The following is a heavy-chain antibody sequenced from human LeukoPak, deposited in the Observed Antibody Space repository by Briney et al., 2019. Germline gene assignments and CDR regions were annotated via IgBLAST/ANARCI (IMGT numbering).Heavy chain of an antibody. CDR2: IYSSGNT. Sequence: ETLSLTCSVSGVSISSGSNYWGWIRQPPGKTLEWIGSIYSSGNTYYNPSLKSRVIILIDTAKNHFSLNLTSVTAADTAVYYCARDEGRYYDFWSGYYTYPYYFDYWGQGTLVTVSS. CDR1: GVSISSGSNY. CDR3: ARDEGRYYDFWSGYYTYPYYFDY. V-gene: IGHV4-39*07. D-gene: IGHD3-3*01. J-gene: IGHJ4*02.